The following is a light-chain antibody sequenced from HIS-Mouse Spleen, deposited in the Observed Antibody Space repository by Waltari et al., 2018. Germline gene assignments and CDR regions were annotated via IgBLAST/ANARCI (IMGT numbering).Light chain of an antibody. J-gene: IGLJ3*02. CDR1: SSDVGGYNY. V-gene: IGLV2-14*03. CDR2: DVS. CDR3: SSYTSSSTWV. Sequence: QSALTPPASVSGSPGQSITISCTGTSSDVGGYNYVSGSQQHPANAPQLRIYDVSNRPSGVSNRFSGSKSGNTASLTISGLQAEDEADYYCSSYTSSSTWVFGGGTKLTVL.